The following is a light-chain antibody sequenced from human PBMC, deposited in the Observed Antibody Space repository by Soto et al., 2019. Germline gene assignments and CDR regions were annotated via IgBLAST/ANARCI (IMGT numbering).Light chain of an antibody. V-gene: IGLV1-44*01. CDR3: AAWDGSLNGVL. J-gene: IGLJ2*01. Sequence: QSVLTQPPSASGTPGQRVTISCSGSSSNIGTNTVNWYKQVPGTAPTLLIYTDHQRPAGVPDRFSGSRSGTSASLAISGLQSADEADYYCAAWDGSLNGVLFGGGTKLTVL. CDR1: SSNIGTNT. CDR2: TDH.